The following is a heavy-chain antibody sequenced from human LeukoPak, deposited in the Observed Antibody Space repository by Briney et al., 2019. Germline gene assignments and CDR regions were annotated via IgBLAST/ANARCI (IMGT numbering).Heavy chain of an antibody. D-gene: IGHD6-19*01. CDR2: ISSSSSYI. J-gene: IGHJ4*02. CDR1: GFTFSSYS. V-gene: IGHV3-21*01. CDR3: ARSIAVAGTGGDY. Sequence: GGSLRLSCAASGFTFSSYSMNWVRQAPGKGLEWVSSISSSSSYIYYADSVKGRFTISRDNAKNSLYLQMNSLRAEDTAVYYCARSIAVAGTGGDYWGQGTLVIVSS.